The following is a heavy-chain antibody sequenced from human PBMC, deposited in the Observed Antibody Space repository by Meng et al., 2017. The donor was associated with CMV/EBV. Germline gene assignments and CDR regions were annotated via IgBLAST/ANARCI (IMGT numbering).Heavy chain of an antibody. J-gene: IGHJ4*02. Sequence: SLKISCAASGFTFSSSWMHWVCQAPEKGLEWVADIKCDGSEKYCVDSVKGRLTISRDNGKNSLYLQVNSLRAEDMTVYYCVRIDGIRGGFDYWGQGTLVTVSS. V-gene: IGHV3-52*01. CDR2: IKCDGSEK. CDR3: VRIDGIRGGFDY. D-gene: IGHD3-10*01. CDR1: GFTFSSSW.